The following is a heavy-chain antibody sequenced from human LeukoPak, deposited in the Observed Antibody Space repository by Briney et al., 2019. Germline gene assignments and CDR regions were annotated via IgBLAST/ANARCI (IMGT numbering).Heavy chain of an antibody. D-gene: IGHD3-9*01. V-gene: IGHV1-2*02. CDR3: AGTYYDILTGYRPLGY. J-gene: IGHJ4*02. CDR2: INPNSGGT. Sequence: ASVKVSCKASGYTFTGYYMHWVRQAPGQGLEWMGWINPNSGGTNYAQKFQGRVTMTRDTSISTAYMELSRLRSDDTAVYYCAGTYYDILTGYRPLGYWGQGTLVTVSS. CDR1: GYTFTGYY.